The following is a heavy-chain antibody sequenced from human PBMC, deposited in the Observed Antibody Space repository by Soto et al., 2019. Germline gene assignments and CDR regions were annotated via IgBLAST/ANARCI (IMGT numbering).Heavy chain of an antibody. J-gene: IGHJ5*02. CDR3: ARDPSSYGSGSYYYWFDP. D-gene: IGHD3-10*01. Sequence: SVKVSCKASGGTFSSYAISWVRQAPGQGLEWMGGIIPIFGTANYAQKFQGRVTITADESTSTAYMELSSLRSEDTAVYYCARDPSSYGSGSYYYWFDPWGQGTLVTVSS. CDR1: GGTFSSYA. CDR2: IIPIFGTA. V-gene: IGHV1-69*13.